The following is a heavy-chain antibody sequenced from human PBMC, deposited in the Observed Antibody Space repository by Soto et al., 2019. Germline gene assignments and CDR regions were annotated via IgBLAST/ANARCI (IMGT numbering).Heavy chain of an antibody. CDR1: GGSISSSSYY. CDR2: IYYSGST. V-gene: IGHV4-39*01. Sequence: SETLSLTCTVSGGSISSSSYYWGWIRQPPGKGLEWIGSIYYSGSTYYNPSFKGPVTISVATSKNQFSLNLSPVTAADTAVYYCARRLGYGSSTSCYSFDYWGQGTLVTVSS. CDR3: ARRLGYGSSTSCYSFDY. J-gene: IGHJ4*02. D-gene: IGHD2-2*01.